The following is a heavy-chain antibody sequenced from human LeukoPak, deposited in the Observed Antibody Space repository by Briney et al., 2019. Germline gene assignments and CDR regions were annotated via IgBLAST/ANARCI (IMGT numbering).Heavy chain of an antibody. CDR3: ASSYSNSWYDY. D-gene: IGHD6-13*01. J-gene: IGHJ4*02. CDR2: IFDSGNI. Sequence: PSETLSLTCTVSGGSVSSGSYYWTWIRQHPEKGLEWIGYIFDSGNIYYNPSLKSRLTISVDTSENQFSLKLTSVTAADTAIYYCASSYSNSWYDYWGQGILVTVSS. CDR1: GGSVSSGSYY. V-gene: IGHV4-31*03.